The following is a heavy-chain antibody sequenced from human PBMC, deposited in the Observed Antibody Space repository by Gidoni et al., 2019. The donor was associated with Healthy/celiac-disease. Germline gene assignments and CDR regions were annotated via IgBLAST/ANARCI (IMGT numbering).Heavy chain of an antibody. CDR2: INHSGST. Sequence: QVQLQQWGAGLLKPSETLSLTCAVYGGSFSGYYWSWIRQPPGKGLEWIGEINHSGSTNYNPSLKSRVTISVDTSKNQFSLKLSSVTAADTAVYYCARGRATMVRGVIITRSYGMDVWGQGTTVTVSS. D-gene: IGHD3-10*01. J-gene: IGHJ6*02. V-gene: IGHV4-34*01. CDR1: GGSFSGYY. CDR3: ARGRATMVRGVIITRSYGMDV.